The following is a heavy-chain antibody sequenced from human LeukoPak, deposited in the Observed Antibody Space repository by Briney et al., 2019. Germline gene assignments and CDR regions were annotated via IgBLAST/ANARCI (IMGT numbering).Heavy chain of an antibody. CDR2: LYSDGNT. J-gene: IGHJ4*02. V-gene: IGHV3-53*01. CDR3: ARGVESLAANTLAY. Sequence: GGSLRHSCAASGFTVITNDMTWVRQAPGKGLEWVSVLYSDGNTKYADSVQGRFIISRDNSKNTLYLEMNSLRPDDTAVYYCARGVESLAANTLAYWGRGTLVTVSS. D-gene: IGHD3-16*01. CDR1: GFTVITND.